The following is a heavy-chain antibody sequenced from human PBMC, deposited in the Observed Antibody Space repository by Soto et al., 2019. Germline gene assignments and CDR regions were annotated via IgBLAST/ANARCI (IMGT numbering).Heavy chain of an antibody. J-gene: IGHJ4*02. CDR3: AKDLRIAVAGTDYFDS. CDR1: GFSFSSYG. CDR2: ISYDVTNK. D-gene: IGHD6-19*01. V-gene: IGHV3-30*18. Sequence: QVQLVESGGGVVQPGRSLRLSCAASGFSFSSYGMHWVRQAPGKGLEWVAVISYDVTNKYYADSVKGRFTISRDNSKNTLYLQMNSLRAEATAVYYCAKDLRIAVAGTDYFDSWGEGTLVTVSS.